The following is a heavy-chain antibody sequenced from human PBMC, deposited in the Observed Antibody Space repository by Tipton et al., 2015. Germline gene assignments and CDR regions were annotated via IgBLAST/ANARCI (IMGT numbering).Heavy chain of an antibody. CDR1: GFTFEDNA. CDR3: VRDIRVTLTSYFDY. Sequence: SLRLSCAASGFTFEDNAMHWARQAPGKGLEWVSGISWNSVTIVYADSVKGRFTISRDNAKNSLYLQMNSLRAEDTASYYCVRDIRVTLTSYFDYWGQGTLVTVSS. CDR2: ISWNSVTI. D-gene: IGHD2-21*01. V-gene: IGHV3-9*01. J-gene: IGHJ4*02.